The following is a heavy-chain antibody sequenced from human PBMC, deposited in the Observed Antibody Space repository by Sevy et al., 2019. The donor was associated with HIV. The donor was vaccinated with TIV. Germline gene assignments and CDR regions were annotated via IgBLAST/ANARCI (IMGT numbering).Heavy chain of an antibody. V-gene: IGHV3-21*01. Sequence: GGSLRLSCAASGFTFSSYSMNWVRRAPGKGLEWVSSISSSSSYIYYADSEKGRFTISRDNAKNSLYLQMNSLRAEDTAVYYCARGDDCSGGSCYFDYWGQGTLVTVSS. CDR1: GFTFSSYS. CDR3: ARGDDCSGGSCYFDY. D-gene: IGHD2-15*01. J-gene: IGHJ4*02. CDR2: ISSSSSYI.